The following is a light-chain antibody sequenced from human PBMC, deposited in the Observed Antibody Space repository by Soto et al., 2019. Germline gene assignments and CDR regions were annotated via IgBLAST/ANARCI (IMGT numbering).Light chain of an antibody. CDR1: QSVSSY. V-gene: IGKV3-11*01. J-gene: IGKJ1*01. CDR3: QQYSSSPWT. CDR2: DAS. Sequence: EIVLTQSPATLSLSPGERATLSCRASQSVSSYLAWYQQKPGQAPRLLIYDASTRATGIPTRFSGSGSGTDFTLTISSLQPEDFAVYYCQQYSSSPWTFGQGTKVDIK.